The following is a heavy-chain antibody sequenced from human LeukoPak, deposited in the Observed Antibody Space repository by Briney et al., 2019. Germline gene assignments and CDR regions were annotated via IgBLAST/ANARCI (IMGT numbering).Heavy chain of an antibody. Sequence: GGSLRLSCAASGFTFSNYGIHWVRQAPGKGLEWVAVISYDGSDKYYADSVKGRFTISRDNSKNTLYLQMNSLRAEDTAVYYCAKDLERHIVVVTASAVDYWGQGTLVTVSS. CDR2: ISYDGSDK. J-gene: IGHJ4*02. V-gene: IGHV3-30*18. D-gene: IGHD2-21*02. CDR1: GFTFSNYG. CDR3: AKDLERHIVVVTASAVDY.